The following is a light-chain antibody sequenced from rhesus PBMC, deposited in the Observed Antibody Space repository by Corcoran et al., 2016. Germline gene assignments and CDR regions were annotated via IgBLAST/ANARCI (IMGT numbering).Light chain of an antibody. CDR2: TAS. Sequence: DIQMTQSPSSLSASVGDKVTITCRASQGISSWLAWYQQKPGKAPKLLIHTASRLKTGVPSRFSGSGSETDFTLTSSSLQPEDFATYYCLQYHKSPFTFGPGTKLDIK. V-gene: IGKV1-21*01. CDR1: QGISSW. CDR3: LQYHKSPFT. J-gene: IGKJ3*01.